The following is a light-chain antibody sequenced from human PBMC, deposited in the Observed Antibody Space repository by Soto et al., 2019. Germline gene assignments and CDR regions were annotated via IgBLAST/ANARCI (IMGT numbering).Light chain of an antibody. J-gene: IGKJ2*01. CDR1: QSINIY. Sequence: DIQMTQSPSSLFASVGDRVTVTCRASQSINIYLNWYQQKPGKAPTLLIYGASSLQSGVPSRFSGGGSRTDFTLTISALQPEDFATYYCQQSYRSPYTLGQGTKLEIK. V-gene: IGKV1-39*01. CDR3: QQSYRSPYT. CDR2: GAS.